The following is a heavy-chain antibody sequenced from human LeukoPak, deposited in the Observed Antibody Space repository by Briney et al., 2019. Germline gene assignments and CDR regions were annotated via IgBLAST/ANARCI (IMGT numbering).Heavy chain of an antibody. D-gene: IGHD6-13*01. CDR2: IYSGGST. CDR3: ARDRSSWYDLGY. V-gene: IGHV3-66*01. Sequence: SGGSLSLSCAASGFTFDDYAMSWVRQAPGKGLGGVSVIYSGGSTYYADSVRGRFTISRDNSKNTLYLQINSLRAEDTAVYYCARDRSSWYDLGYWGQGTLVTVSS. J-gene: IGHJ4*02. CDR1: GFTFDDYA.